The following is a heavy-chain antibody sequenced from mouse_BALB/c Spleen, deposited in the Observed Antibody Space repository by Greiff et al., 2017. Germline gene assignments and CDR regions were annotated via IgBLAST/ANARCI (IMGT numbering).Heavy chain of an antibody. CDR3: ASSIGRQYYAMDY. D-gene: IGHD3-3*01. V-gene: IGHV3-2*02. Sequence: EVQLQESGPGLVKPSQSLSLTCTVTGYSITSDYAWNWIRQFPGNQLEWMGYISYSGSTSYNPSLKSRISITRDTSKNQFFLQLNSVTTEDTAPDYCASSIGRQYYAMDYWGQGTSVTVSS. CDR1: GYSITSDYA. CDR2: ISYSGST. J-gene: IGHJ4*01.